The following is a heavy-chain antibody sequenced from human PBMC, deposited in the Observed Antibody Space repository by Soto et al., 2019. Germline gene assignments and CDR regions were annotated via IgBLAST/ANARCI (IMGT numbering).Heavy chain of an antibody. CDR1: GYGFTTYG. J-gene: IGHJ4*02. V-gene: IGHV1-18*01. CDR2: ISAHNGNT. CDR3: ARGRYGAY. Sequence: QVHLVQSGAEVKKPGASVKVSCKGSGYGFTTYGITWVRQAPGQGLEWMAWISAHNGNTNYAQKLQGRVTVTRDTATSTAYMELRSLRAADTAVYYCARGRYGAYWGQGAVVTVSS. D-gene: IGHD3-10*01.